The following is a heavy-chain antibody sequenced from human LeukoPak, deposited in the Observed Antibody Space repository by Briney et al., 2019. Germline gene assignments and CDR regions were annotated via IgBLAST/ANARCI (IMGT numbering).Heavy chain of an antibody. CDR3: ARDGGSWGTLNY. Sequence: PSETLSLTCTVSGGSISSYYWSWIRQPPGKGLEWIGYIYYSGSTNYNPSLKSRVTISVDTSKKQFSLKLSPVTAADTAVYYCARDGGSWGTLNYWGQGTLVTVSS. V-gene: IGHV4-59*01. CDR1: GGSISSYY. D-gene: IGHD3-16*01. J-gene: IGHJ4*02. CDR2: IYYSGST.